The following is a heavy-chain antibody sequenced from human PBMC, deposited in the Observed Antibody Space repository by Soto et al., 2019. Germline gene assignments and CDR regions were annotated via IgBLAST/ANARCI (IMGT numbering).Heavy chain of an antibody. CDR2: IVPNVGTV. J-gene: IGHJ4*02. Sequence: SVKVSCKASGGTLSSFINYPINWVRQAPGQGLEWMGGIVPNVGTVNYAQKFQGRVTITADKSTGTAYMEVSSLRSEDTALYYCARRDTSGFLRYFDNWGQGTLVTVYS. D-gene: IGHD3-3*01. V-gene: IGHV1-69*06. CDR3: ARRDTSGFLRYFDN. CDR1: GGTLSSFINYP.